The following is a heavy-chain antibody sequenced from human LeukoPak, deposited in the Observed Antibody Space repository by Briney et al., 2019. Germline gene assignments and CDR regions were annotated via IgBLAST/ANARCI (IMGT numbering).Heavy chain of an antibody. D-gene: IGHD2-8*02. CDR3: ARLKIYCTGGVCLSPIDY. V-gene: IGHV3-21*01. J-gene: IGHJ4*02. CDR2: ISSSTSSK. CDR1: GFTFSTYS. Sequence: GGSLRLSCAASGFTFSTYSMNWVRRAPGKGLEWVSSISSSTSSKYYADSVKGRFTISRDNAKNSLYLQMNSLRAEDTAVYYCARLKIYCTGGVCLSPIDYWGQGTLVTVSS.